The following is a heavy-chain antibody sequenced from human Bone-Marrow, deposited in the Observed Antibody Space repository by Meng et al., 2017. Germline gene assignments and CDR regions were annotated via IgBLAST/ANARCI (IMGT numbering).Heavy chain of an antibody. V-gene: IGHV3-21*01. CDR1: GFTFSSYS. J-gene: IGHJ2*01. CDR2: ISSSSSYI. CDR3: ARDRFRVVISGSYRYFDL. Sequence: GGPLRLSCAASGFTFSSYSMNWVRQAPGKGLEWVSSISSSSSYIYYADSVKGRFTISRDNAKNSLYLQMNSLRAEDTAVYYCARDRFRVVISGSYRYFDLWGRGTLVTVSS. D-gene: IGHD3-3*01.